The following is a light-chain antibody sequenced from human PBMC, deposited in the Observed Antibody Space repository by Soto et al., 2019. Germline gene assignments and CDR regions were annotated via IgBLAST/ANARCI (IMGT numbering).Light chain of an antibody. J-gene: IGKJ1*01. CDR2: WAS. Sequence: DIVMTQSPDSLAVSLGERATINCKSSQSVLHSPNNKNYLAWYQHKPGQSPKMLIYWASFRESGVPDRFSGGGSGTDFTLTISSLQSEDVAVYYCQQYYTNSWSFGQGTKVEIK. V-gene: IGKV4-1*01. CDR3: QQYYTNSWS. CDR1: QSVLHSPNNKNY.